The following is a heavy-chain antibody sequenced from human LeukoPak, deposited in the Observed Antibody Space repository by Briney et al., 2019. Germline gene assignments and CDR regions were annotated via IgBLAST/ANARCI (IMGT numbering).Heavy chain of an antibody. D-gene: IGHD6-13*01. V-gene: IGHV1-46*01. Sequence: ASVKVSCKASGYSFTSYYMHWVRQAPGQGLEWMGIINPSGGSTSYAQKFQGRVTVTADKSSTTVYMELSSLRSEDTAVYYCASPPVPQAAAITPGYFYYYMDVWGKGTTVTVSS. CDR1: GYSFTSYY. J-gene: IGHJ6*03. CDR3: ASPPVPQAAAITPGYFYYYMDV. CDR2: INPSGGST.